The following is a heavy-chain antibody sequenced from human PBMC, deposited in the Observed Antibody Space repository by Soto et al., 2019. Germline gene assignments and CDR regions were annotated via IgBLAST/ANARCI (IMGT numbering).Heavy chain of an antibody. CDR1: GYTFTSYA. J-gene: IGHJ4*02. Sequence: QVQLVQSGAEEKKPGASVKVSCKASGYTFTSYAMHWVRQAPGQRLEWMGWINAGNGNTKYSQKFQGIVTITRDTSASTAYMELISLRSEDTAVYYCARSIVVVTALDYWGLATLVTVSS. CDR3: ARSIVVVTALDY. D-gene: IGHD2-21*02. V-gene: IGHV1-3*05. CDR2: INAGNGNT.